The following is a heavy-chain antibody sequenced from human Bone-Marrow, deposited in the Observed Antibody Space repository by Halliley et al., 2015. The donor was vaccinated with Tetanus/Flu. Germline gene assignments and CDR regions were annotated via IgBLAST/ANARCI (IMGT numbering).Heavy chain of an antibody. Sequence: TLSLTCTVPGGSISTYYLSWIRQPPGKGLEWIGYIYYSENTNYNPSLKRRATISVDTSKNQFSLRLTSVTAADTAVYYCASHSGWANFDYWGQGILVNVSS. CDR2: IYYSENT. J-gene: IGHJ4*02. CDR1: GGSISTYY. CDR3: ASHSGWANFDY. V-gene: IGHV4-59*12. D-gene: IGHD6-19*01.